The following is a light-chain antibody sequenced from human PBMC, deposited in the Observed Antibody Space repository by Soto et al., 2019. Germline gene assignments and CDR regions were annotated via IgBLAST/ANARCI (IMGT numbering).Light chain of an antibody. J-gene: IGKJ1*01. CDR3: QQYGTSPWT. CDR2: GAS. Sequence: IVLTQSPGTLYLSPGERATLSCRSSQSVSSGYLAWYQQRPGQAPRLLIYGASTRATGIPDRFSGSGSGTDVTLTISRLEPEDFAVYYCQQYGTSPWTSGQGTKVDI. CDR1: QSVSSGY. V-gene: IGKV3-20*01.